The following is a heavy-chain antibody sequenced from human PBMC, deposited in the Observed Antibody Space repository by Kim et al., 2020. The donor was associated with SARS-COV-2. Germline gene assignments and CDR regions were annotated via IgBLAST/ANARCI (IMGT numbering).Heavy chain of an antibody. D-gene: IGHD3-16*01. CDR2: IYYSGST. J-gene: IGHJ4*02. CDR3: ARVYTSAGGGFDY. V-gene: IGHV4-59*01. CDR1: GGSISTYY. Sequence: SETLSLTCTVSGGSISTYYWTWIRQPPGKGLEWIGYIYYSGSTNYNPSLKSRVTISVDTSKNQFSLKLSSVTAADTAVYYFARVYTSAGGGFDYWGQGTL.